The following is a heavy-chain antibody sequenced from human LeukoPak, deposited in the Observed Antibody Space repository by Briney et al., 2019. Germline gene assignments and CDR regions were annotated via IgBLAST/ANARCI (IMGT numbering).Heavy chain of an antibody. CDR3: ARDPHGGSGSDPHDAFDI. D-gene: IGHD1-26*01. CDR2: IKSDGSKT. CDR1: GFTFRSYW. Sequence: AGGSLRLSCAASGFTFRSYWMHWVRQAPGKGLVWVSRIKSDGSKTSYADSVKGRFTISRDNAKNTLYLQMNSLRAKDTALYYCARDPHGGSGSDPHDAFDIWGQGTMVTVSS. J-gene: IGHJ3*02. V-gene: IGHV3-74*01.